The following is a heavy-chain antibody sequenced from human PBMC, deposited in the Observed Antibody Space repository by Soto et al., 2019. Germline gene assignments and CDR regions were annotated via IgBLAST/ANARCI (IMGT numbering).Heavy chain of an antibody. Sequence: GGSLRLSCSASGFNFGACAMSWVRQAPGKGLEWVGFIRRMAYGGTTDYAASVKGRFSISRDDSKSIVYLQMNSLEIEDTAVYYCTRSLAIDFDSWGQGTLVTV. J-gene: IGHJ4*02. CDR1: GFNFGACA. V-gene: IGHV3-49*04. CDR3: TRSLAIDFDS. CDR2: IRRMAYGGTT.